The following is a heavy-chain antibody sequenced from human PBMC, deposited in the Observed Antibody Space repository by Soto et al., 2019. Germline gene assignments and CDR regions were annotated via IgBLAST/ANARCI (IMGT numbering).Heavy chain of an antibody. V-gene: IGHV4-59*01. CDR1: GGSISSYY. D-gene: IGHD3-10*01. Sequence: SETLSLTCTVPGGSISSYYWSWIRQPPGKGLEWIGYIYYSGSTNYNPSLKSRVTISVDTSKNQFSLKLSSVTAADTAVYYCARGELFSYYYYGMDVWGQGTTVTVSS. J-gene: IGHJ6*02. CDR3: ARGELFSYYYYGMDV. CDR2: IYYSGST.